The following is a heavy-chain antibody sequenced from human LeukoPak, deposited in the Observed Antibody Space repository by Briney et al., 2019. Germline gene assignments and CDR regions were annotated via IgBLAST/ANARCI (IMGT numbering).Heavy chain of an antibody. CDR1: GYKFNSYA. CDR3: AKVLLPQVSTTYSDC. D-gene: IGHD5/OR15-5a*01. J-gene: IGHJ4*02. V-gene: IGHV3-23*01. Sequence: GASLRLSCAASGYKFNSYAMVWVRQAPGKGLEWVSGITDSGGTTYYADSAKGRFTISRDNSKSTLYLQMNSLRAEDTAIYYCAKVLLPQVSTTYSDCWGQGTLVTVSP. CDR2: ITDSGGTT.